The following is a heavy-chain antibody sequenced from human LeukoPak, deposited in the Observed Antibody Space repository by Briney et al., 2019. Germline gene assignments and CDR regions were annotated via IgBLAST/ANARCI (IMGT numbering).Heavy chain of an antibody. CDR1: GFTFDDYA. CDR2: IRGDGGST. Sequence: GGSLRLSCAASGFTFDDYAMHWVRHAPGKGLEWVSLIRGDGGSTYYTDSVKGRFTISRDNSKNSLYLQMNSLRTEDTALYYCAKDNHKYSSSWYWYRIGWKTRTYYFDYWGQGTLVTVSS. D-gene: IGHD6-13*01. CDR3: AKDNHKYSSSWYWYRIGWKTRTYYFDY. V-gene: IGHV3-43*02. J-gene: IGHJ4*02.